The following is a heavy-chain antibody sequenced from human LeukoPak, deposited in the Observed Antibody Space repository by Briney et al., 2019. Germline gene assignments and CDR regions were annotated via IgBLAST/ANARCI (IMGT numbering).Heavy chain of an antibody. CDR3: ASEDPWLPVKEISF. CDR1: GFTLNAAW. J-gene: IGHJ4*02. D-gene: IGHD5-12*01. Sequence: PGGSLRLSCAASGFTLNAAWMSWVRQAPGKGLEWVGRIKNRAGGGSTDYAAPVKGRFTISRDDSKNTLYLQMNSLEPEDTAVYYCASEDPWLPVKEISFWGQGTLVTVSS. CDR2: IKNRAGGGST. V-gene: IGHV3-15*01.